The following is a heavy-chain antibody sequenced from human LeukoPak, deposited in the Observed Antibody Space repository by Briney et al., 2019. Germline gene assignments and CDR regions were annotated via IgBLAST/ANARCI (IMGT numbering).Heavy chain of an antibody. CDR1: GGSISSYY. CDR3: ARGWTYKYGSGSSDSSASPLDD. V-gene: IGHV4-4*07. Sequence: SETLSLTCTVSGGSISSYYWSWIRQPAGKGLEWIGRIYASGSTNYNPSLKGRATMSVDTSKNQFSLQLRSVTAADTAVYYCARGWTYKYGSGSSDSSASPLDDWGQGTLVTVSS. CDR2: IYASGST. D-gene: IGHD3-10*01. J-gene: IGHJ4*02.